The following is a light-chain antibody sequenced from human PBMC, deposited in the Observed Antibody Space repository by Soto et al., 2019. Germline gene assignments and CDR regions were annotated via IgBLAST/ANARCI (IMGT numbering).Light chain of an antibody. CDR2: DAS. CDR3: QQYHNWPPCT. J-gene: IGKJ2*02. V-gene: IGKV3-15*01. CDR1: QSVSSN. Sequence: ETVMTQSPATLSVSPGERATLSCRASQSVSSNLAWYQQKPGQAPRLLIYDASTRATGIPARFSGSGSGTEFTLTISSLQSEDFAVYYCQQYHNWPPCTFGQGTKLEIK.